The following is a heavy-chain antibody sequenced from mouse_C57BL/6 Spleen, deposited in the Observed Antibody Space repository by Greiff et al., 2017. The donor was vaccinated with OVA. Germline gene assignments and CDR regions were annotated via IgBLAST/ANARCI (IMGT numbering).Heavy chain of an antibody. CDR3: TREVTAQVPFAY. Sequence: EVKLMESGEGLVKPGGSLKLSCAASGFTFSSYAMSWVRQTPEKRLEWVAYISSGGDYIYYADTVKGRFTISRDNARNTLYLQMSSLKSEDTAMYYCTREVTAQVPFAYWGQGTLVTVSA. CDR1: GFTFSSYA. V-gene: IGHV5-9-1*02. J-gene: IGHJ3*01. D-gene: IGHD3-2*02. CDR2: ISSGGDYI.